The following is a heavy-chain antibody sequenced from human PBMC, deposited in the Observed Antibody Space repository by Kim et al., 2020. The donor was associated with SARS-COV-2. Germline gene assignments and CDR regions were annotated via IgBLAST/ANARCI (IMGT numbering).Heavy chain of an antibody. J-gene: IGHJ6*02. CDR3: ARDWELVTTEYYYGMDV. Sequence: GGSLRLSCAASGFTFSSYAMHWVRQAPGKGLEWVAVISYDGSNKYYADSVKGRFTISRDNSKNTLYLQMNSLRAEDTAVYYCARDWELVTTEYYYGMDVWGQGTTVTVPS. V-gene: IGHV3-30*04. CDR2: ISYDGSNK. D-gene: IGHD4-17*01. CDR1: GFTFSSYA.